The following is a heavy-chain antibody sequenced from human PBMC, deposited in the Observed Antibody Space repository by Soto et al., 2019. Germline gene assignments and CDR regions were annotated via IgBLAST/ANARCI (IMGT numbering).Heavy chain of an antibody. CDR2: IYYSGST. J-gene: IGHJ4*02. CDR1: GGSISSGVYY. Sequence: SETLSLTCTVSGGSISSGVYYWSWIRQHPGKGLEWIGYIYYSGSTYYNPSLKSRVTISVDTSKNQFSLKLSSVTAADTAVYYCARSPRKAPFDYWGQGTLVTVSS. CDR3: ARSPRKAPFDY. V-gene: IGHV4-31*03.